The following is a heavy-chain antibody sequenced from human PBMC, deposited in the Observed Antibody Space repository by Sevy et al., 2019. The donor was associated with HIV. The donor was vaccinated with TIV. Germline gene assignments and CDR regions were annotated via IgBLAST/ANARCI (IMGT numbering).Heavy chain of an antibody. CDR3: ARDQVPAAIPHYNWFDP. D-gene: IGHD2-2*01. CDR1: GGSFSGYY. J-gene: IGHJ5*02. CDR2: INHSGST. Sequence: SETLSLTCAVYGGSFSGYYWSWIRQPPGKGLEWIGEINHSGSTNYNPSLKSRVTISVDTSKNQFSLKLSSVTAADTAVYYCARDQVPAAIPHYNWFDPWGQGTQVTVSS. V-gene: IGHV4-34*01.